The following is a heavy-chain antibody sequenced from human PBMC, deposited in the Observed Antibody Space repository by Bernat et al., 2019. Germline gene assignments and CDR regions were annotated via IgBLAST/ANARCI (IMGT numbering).Heavy chain of an antibody. CDR1: GFTFDDYT. D-gene: IGHD6-19*01. CDR3: AKDMAPSYSSGLENYFDY. Sequence: EVQLVESGGVVVQPGGSLRLSCAASGFTFDDYTMHWVRQAPGKGLEWVSLISWDGGSTYYADSVKGRFTISRDNSKNSLYLQMNSLRTEDTALYYCAKDMAPSYSSGLENYFDYWGQGTLVTVSS. J-gene: IGHJ4*02. V-gene: IGHV3-43*01. CDR2: ISWDGGST.